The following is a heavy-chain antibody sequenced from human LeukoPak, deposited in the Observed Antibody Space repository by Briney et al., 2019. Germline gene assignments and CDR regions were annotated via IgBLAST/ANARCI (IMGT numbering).Heavy chain of an antibody. J-gene: IGHJ6*03. CDR2: ISGSGRST. D-gene: IGHD3-3*01. Sequence: GGSLRLSGAASGFTCSSYAMSWVRQAPGKGLEWVSAISGSGRSTYYADSVKGRFTISRDNSKNTLYPQMNSLRAEDTAGYYCARAVWSVLWSGYHYYMDVWGKGTTVTVSS. CDR3: ARAVWSVLWSGYHYYMDV. V-gene: IGHV3-23*01. CDR1: GFTCSSYA.